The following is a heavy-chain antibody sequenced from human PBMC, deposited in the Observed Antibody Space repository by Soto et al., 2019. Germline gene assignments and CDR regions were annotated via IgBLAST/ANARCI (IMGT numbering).Heavy chain of an antibody. CDR1: GFTFSDYY. V-gene: IGHV3-11*05. D-gene: IGHD2-2*02. CDR2: ISQTSTYT. J-gene: IGHJ5*02. Sequence: QAQLVESGGGLVKPGGSLRLSCAASGFTFSDYYMSWVRQAPGKGLEWLSYISQTSTYTNYADSVRGRFTISRDNAKNSLYLQMNSLRAEDTAVYYCAKANAIVVVPAAIGSWFDPWGQGTLVTVSS. CDR3: AKANAIVVVPAAIGSWFDP.